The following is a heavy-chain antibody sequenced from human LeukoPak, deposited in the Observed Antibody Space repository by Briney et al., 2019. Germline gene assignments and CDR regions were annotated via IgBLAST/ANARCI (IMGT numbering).Heavy chain of an antibody. Sequence: SETLSLTCTVSSGSISNSNYYWGWIRQPPGKGLEWIGSIFYDGSPDYNPSLKSRVTISVDTSKNQFSLKVNSVTAADTAVYYCASLGGNWNAFDYWGQGTLVTVSS. CDR2: IFYDGSP. D-gene: IGHD4-23*01. J-gene: IGHJ4*02. V-gene: IGHV4-39*01. CDR3: ASLGGNWNAFDY. CDR1: SGSISNSNYY.